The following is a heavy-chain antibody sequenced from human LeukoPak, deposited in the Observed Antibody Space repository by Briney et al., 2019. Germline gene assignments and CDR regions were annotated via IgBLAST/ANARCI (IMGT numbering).Heavy chain of an antibody. CDR3: ARVGYCSSPHCYVSGAFDI. V-gene: IGHV3-21*01. CDR1: GFTFSSYS. D-gene: IGHD2-2*01. Sequence: GGSLRLSCAASGFTFSSYSMNWVRQAPGKGLEWVSSISGSGSSIYYADSVKGRFTIVRDNAKNSLDLQMNSLRAEDTAVYYSARVGYCSSPHCYVSGAFDIWGRGAMVTVSS. CDR2: ISGSGSSI. J-gene: IGHJ3*02.